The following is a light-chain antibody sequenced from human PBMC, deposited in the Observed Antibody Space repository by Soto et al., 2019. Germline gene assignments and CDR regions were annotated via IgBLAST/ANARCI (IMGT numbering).Light chain of an antibody. J-gene: IGLJ1*01. CDR3: SSYTSSSTYV. V-gene: IGLV2-14*01. CDR2: EVS. Sequence: QSALTQPASVSGSLGQSITISCTGTRTDIGGYNYVSWYQQYPGKAPKLMIYEVSNRPSGVSNRFSGSKSGNTASLTISGLQAEDEADYYCSSYTSSSTYVFGTGTKLTVL. CDR1: RTDIGGYNY.